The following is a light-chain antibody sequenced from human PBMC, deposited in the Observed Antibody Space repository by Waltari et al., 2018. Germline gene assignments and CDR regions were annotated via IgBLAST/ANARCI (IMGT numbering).Light chain of an antibody. CDR2: WAS. CDR1: KSVLYSSNHKNY. CDR3: QQYYSIPLT. V-gene: IGKV4-1*01. Sequence: DIVMTQSPDSLAVSLGERATINCDASKSVLYSSNHKNYLAWYQQKPGQPPKLLIYWASTRESGVPDRFTGSGSGTDFTLTISSLQAEDVAVYYCQQYYSIPLTFGGGTKVEIK. J-gene: IGKJ4*01.